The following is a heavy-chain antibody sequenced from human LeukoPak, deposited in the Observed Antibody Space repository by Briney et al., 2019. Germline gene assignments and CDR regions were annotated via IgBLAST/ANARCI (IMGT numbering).Heavy chain of an antibody. CDR2: ISSSGRTI. Sequence: GGSLRLSCAASGVTFSSYEMSWVRQAPGKGLEWVSYISSSGRTIYYADSVKGRFTISRDNAENSLYLQMNSLRAEDTAVYYCASGPRIAVYADYWGQGTLVTVSS. V-gene: IGHV3-48*03. D-gene: IGHD2-8*01. CDR3: ASGPRIAVYADY. J-gene: IGHJ4*02. CDR1: GVTFSSYE.